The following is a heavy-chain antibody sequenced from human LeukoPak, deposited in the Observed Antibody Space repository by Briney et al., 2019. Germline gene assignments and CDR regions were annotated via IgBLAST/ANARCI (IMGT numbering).Heavy chain of an antibody. CDR1: GGSISSSSYY. V-gene: IGHV4-39*01. D-gene: IGHD3-10*01. CDR2: IYYSGST. Sequence: PSETLSFTCTVSGGSISSSSYYWGWIHQPPGKGLEWIGSIYYSGSTYYNPSLKSRVTISVDTSKNQFSLKLSSVTAADTAVYYCADAFGANRDYWGQGTLVTVSS. CDR3: ADAFGANRDY. J-gene: IGHJ4*02.